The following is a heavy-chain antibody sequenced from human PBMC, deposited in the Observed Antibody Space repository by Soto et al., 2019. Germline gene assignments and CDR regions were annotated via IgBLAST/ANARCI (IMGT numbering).Heavy chain of an antibody. J-gene: IGHJ6*03. CDR3: ARHRSNYDILTGAPTYYYYYYYMDV. Sequence: PGESLNISCEGSGYSFTSYFIGWVRQMPGKGLEWMGIIYPGDSDTRYSPSFQGQVTISADKSISTAYLQWSSLKASDTAMYYCARHRSNYDILTGAPTYYYYYYYMDVWGKGTTVTVSS. CDR1: GYSFTSYF. D-gene: IGHD3-9*01. V-gene: IGHV5-51*01. CDR2: IYPGDSDT.